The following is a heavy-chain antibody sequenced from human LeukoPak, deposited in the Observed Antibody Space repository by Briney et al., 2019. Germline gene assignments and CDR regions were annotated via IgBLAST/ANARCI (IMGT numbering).Heavy chain of an antibody. D-gene: IGHD2-15*01. J-gene: IGHJ4*02. CDR2: ISYDGSNK. V-gene: IGHV3-30-3*01. CDR1: GFTFSSYA. CDR3: ARARASGRSGFDY. Sequence: GGSLRLSCAASGFTFSSYAMHWVRQAPGKGLEWVAVISYDGSNKYYADSVKGRFTISRDNAKNSLDLQMNSLRDEDTAVYYCARARASGRSGFDYWGQGTLVTVSS.